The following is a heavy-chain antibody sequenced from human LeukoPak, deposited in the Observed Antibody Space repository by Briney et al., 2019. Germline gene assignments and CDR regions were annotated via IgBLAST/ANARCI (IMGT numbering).Heavy chain of an antibody. D-gene: IGHD3/OR15-3a*01. CDR2: ISAYNGNT. Sequence: ASVKVSCKTSGYTFTNYGITWVRQAPGQGLEWMGWISAYNGNTIYAQKLQGRVSMTTDTSTSTAYMELRSLTSDDTAVYFCARVFGYYYFYMDVWGEGTTVIISS. V-gene: IGHV1-18*01. CDR1: GYTFTNYG. CDR3: ARVFGYYYFYMDV. J-gene: IGHJ6*03.